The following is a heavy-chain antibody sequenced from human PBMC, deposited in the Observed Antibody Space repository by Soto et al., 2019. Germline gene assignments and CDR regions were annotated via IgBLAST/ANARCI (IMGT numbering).Heavy chain of an antibody. CDR3: ARTVRYFDWLGPYYMDV. V-gene: IGHV4-59*08. Sequence: SETLSLTCTVSGGSISSYYWSWIRQPPGKGLEWIGYIYYSGSTNYNPSLKSRVTISVDTSKNQFSLKLSSVTAADTAVYYCARTVRYFDWLGPYYMDVWGKGTTVTVSS. CDR2: IYYSGST. D-gene: IGHD3-9*01. CDR1: GGSISSYY. J-gene: IGHJ6*03.